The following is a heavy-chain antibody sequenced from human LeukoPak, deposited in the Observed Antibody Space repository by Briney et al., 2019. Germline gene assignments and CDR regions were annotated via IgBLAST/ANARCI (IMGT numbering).Heavy chain of an antibody. V-gene: IGHV1-2*04. J-gene: IGHJ4*02. CDR1: GYTLTGYY. CDR2: INPNSGGT. CDR3: ASTLKVTTPFSLRY. Sequence: ASVKVSCKASGYTLTGYYIHWVRQAPGQGLEWMGWINPNSGGTNYAQKFQGWVTMTRDTSISTAYMELSRLRSDDTAVYYCASTLKVTTPFSLRYWGQGTLVTVSS. D-gene: IGHD4-17*01.